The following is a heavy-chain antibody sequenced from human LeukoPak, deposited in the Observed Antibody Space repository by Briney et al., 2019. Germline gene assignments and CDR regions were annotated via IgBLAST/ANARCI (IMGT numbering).Heavy chain of an antibody. CDR2: INPNSGGT. V-gene: IGHV1-2*02. J-gene: IGHJ4*02. CDR3: ASGEDIVVVPAAIPFDY. CDR1: GYTFTGYY. D-gene: IGHD2-2*02. Sequence: AASVKVSCKASGYTFTGYYMHWVRQAPGQGLEWMGWINPNSGGTNYAQKFQGRVSMTRDTSISTAYMELSRLRSDDTAVYYCASGEDIVVVPAAIPFDYWGQGTLVTVSS.